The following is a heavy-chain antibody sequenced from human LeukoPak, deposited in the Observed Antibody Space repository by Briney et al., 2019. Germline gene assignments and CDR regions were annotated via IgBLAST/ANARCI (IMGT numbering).Heavy chain of an antibody. V-gene: IGHV4-34*01. CDR2: IYYSGST. Sequence: SETLSLTCAVYGGSFSGYYWSWIRQPPGKGLEWIGSIYYSGSTYYNPSLKSRVTISVDTSKNQFSLKLSSVTAADTAVYYCARVWGIAAAGTRGPFDYWGQGTLVTVSS. CDR1: GGSFSGYY. J-gene: IGHJ4*02. D-gene: IGHD6-13*01. CDR3: ARVWGIAAAGTRGPFDY.